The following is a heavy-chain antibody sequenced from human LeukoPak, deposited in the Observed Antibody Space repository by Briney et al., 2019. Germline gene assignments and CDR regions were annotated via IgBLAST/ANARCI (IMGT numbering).Heavy chain of an antibody. CDR3: AKAPGSTWAAFDS. Sequence: GGSLRLSCAASGFTLSSYSMSWVRQAPGKGLEWVSTISGSGDNTYYPDSLKGRFTISRDNSKNTLYLQVNSLRAEDTALYYCAKAPGSTWAAFDSWGQGTLVTVSS. CDR1: GFTLSSYS. V-gene: IGHV3-23*01. J-gene: IGHJ4*02. CDR2: ISGSGDNT. D-gene: IGHD6-13*01.